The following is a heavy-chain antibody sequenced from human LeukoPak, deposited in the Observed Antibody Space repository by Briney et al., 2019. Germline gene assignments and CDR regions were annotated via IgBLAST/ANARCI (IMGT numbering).Heavy chain of an antibody. CDR1: GFTFSSYW. D-gene: IGHD3-3*01. CDR2: INSDGSST. J-gene: IGHJ4*02. V-gene: IGHV3-74*01. CDR3: ARPFWSGPPDY. Sequence: PGGSLRLSCAASGFTFSSYWMHWVRQTPGKGLVWVSRINSDGSSTSYADSVKGRFTISRDNAKNTLYLQMNSLRAEDTAVYYYARPFWSGPPDYWGQGTLVTVSS.